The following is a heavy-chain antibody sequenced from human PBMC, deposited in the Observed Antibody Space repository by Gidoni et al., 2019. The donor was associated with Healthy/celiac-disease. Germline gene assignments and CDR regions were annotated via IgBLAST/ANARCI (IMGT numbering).Heavy chain of an antibody. Sequence: EVQRVESGGGMVQPGGSLKLSWAASGFTFSGSVMHWVRQASGKGLAWVGRIISKANSYATAYAASVKGRFTISRDDSTNTAYLQMNFLKTEDTAVYYCTWLAVAGPHFDYWGQGTLVTVSS. CDR1: GFTFSGSV. V-gene: IGHV3-73*02. D-gene: IGHD6-19*01. J-gene: IGHJ4*02. CDR2: IISKANSYAT. CDR3: TWLAVAGPHFDY.